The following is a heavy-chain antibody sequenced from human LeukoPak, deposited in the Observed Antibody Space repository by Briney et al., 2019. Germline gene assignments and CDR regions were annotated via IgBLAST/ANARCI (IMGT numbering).Heavy chain of an antibody. V-gene: IGHV3-7*01. J-gene: IGHJ6*03. CDR3: ARQGEARYDFWSGLTIRYYYYMDV. CDR2: IKQDASEK. CDR1: GFTFSSYW. Sequence: GRSLRLSCAASGFTFSSYWMTWVRQAPGKGLEWVANIKQDASEKYYVDSVKGRFTISRDNAKKSLYLQMNSLRAEDTAVYYCARQGEARYDFWSGLTIRYYYYMDVWGKGTTVTVSS. D-gene: IGHD3-3*01.